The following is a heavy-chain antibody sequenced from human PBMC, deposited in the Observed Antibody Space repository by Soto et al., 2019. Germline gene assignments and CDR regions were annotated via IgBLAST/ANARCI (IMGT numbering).Heavy chain of an antibody. CDR3: ALRYGSGSYPTSP. V-gene: IGHV4-34*01. CDR1: GGSFSGYY. Sequence: QVQLQQWGAGLLKPSETLSLTCAVYGGSFSGYYWSWIRQPPGKGLEWIGEINHSGSTNYNPSLKSRVTISVDTSKNQFSQKLSSVTAADTAVYYCALRYGSGSYPTSPWGQGTLVTVSS. J-gene: IGHJ5*02. CDR2: INHSGST. D-gene: IGHD3-10*01.